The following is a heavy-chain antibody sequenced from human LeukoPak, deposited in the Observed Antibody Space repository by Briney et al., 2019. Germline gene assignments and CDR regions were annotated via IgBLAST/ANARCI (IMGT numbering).Heavy chain of an antibody. CDR2: ISASGGST. V-gene: IGHV3-23*01. D-gene: IGHD3-9*01. J-gene: IGHJ4*02. CDR1: GFTFSSSA. CDR3: ANLVLRYFDLPLPGNDY. Sequence: GGSLRLSCAASGFTFSSSAMSWVRQVPGKGLEWVSGISASGGSTSYADSVRGRFTISRDNSKNTLYLQMNSLRAEDTAVYYCANLVLRYFDLPLPGNDYWGQGTLVTVSS.